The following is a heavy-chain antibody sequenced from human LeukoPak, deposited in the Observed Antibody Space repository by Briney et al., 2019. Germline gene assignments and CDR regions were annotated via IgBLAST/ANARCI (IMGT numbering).Heavy chain of an antibody. J-gene: IGHJ4*02. CDR3: ARAFFGYSSSAVGD. D-gene: IGHD6-6*01. CDR1: GGSISIGSYY. V-gene: IGHV4-61*02. CDR2: IYTSGST. Sequence: SETLSLTCTVSGGSISIGSYYWSWIRQPAGKGLEWIGRIYTSGSTNYNPSLKSRVTISVDTSKNQFSLKLSSVTAADTAVYYCARAFFGYSSSAVGDWGQGTLVTVSS.